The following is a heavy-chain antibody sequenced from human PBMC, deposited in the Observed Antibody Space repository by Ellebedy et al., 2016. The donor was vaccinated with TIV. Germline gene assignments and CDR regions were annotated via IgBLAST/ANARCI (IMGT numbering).Heavy chain of an antibody. D-gene: IGHD1-26*01. CDR1: GFNIDAYW. Sequence: GESLKISCAASGFNIDAYWMTWVRQAPGKGLECVANIKEDGSEQNYVDSVKGRFTISRDNAKNSLYLQMNSLRVEDTAMYCCASHSDPGSSSPYRPLNVWGQGALVTVSP. CDR2: IKEDGSEQ. CDR3: ASHSDPGSSSPYRPLNV. J-gene: IGHJ3*01. V-gene: IGHV3-7*01.